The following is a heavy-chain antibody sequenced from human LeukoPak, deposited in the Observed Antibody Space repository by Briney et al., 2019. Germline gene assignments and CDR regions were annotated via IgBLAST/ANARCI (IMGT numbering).Heavy chain of an antibody. CDR3: ARDRLQYYDILTGYYVARAFDI. Sequence: SETLSLTCTVSGGSISSYDWSWIRQSPGKGLEWSGSIFYSGSTNYNPSLKRRVTISVDTSKNQFSLKLSSVTAADTAVYYCARDRLQYYDILTGYYVARAFDIWGQGTMVTGSS. V-gene: IGHV4-59*01. D-gene: IGHD3-9*01. CDR2: IFYSGST. J-gene: IGHJ3*02. CDR1: GGSISSYD.